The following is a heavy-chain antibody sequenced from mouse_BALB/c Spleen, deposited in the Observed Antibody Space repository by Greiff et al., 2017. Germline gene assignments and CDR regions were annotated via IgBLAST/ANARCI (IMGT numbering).Heavy chain of an antibody. CDR2: INPSTGYT. CDR3: ARSPYYRDFDY. V-gene: IGHV1-7*01. D-gene: IGHD2-12*01. Sequence: VQLQQSGAELAKPGASVKMSCKASGYTFTSYWMHWVKQRPGQGLEWIGYINPSTGYTEYNQKFKDKATLTADKSSSTAYMQLSSLTSEDSAVYYCARSPYYRDFDYWGQGTTLTAAS. J-gene: IGHJ2*01. CDR1: GYTFTSYW.